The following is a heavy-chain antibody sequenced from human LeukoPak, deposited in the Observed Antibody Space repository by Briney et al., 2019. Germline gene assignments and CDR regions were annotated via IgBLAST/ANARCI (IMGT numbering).Heavy chain of an antibody. J-gene: IGHJ4*02. D-gene: IGHD6-19*01. CDR1: GFTFSSYS. CDR3: ARVGSGWSSLDY. V-gene: IGHV4-39*07. CDR2: IYYSGST. Sequence: GSLRLSCAASGFTFSSYSMNWIRQPPGKGLEWIGSIYYSGSTYYNPSLKSRVTISVDTSKNQFSLKLSSVTAADTAVYYCARVGSGWSSLDYWGQGTLVTVSS.